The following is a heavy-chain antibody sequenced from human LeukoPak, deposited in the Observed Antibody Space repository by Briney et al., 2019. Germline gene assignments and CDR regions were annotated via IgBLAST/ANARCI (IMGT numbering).Heavy chain of an antibody. CDR1: GFIFSSYW. V-gene: IGHV3-7*01. CDR2: IKQDGSEK. CDR3: ANDQRLGRRGYRGYDYFDF. Sequence: GGSLRLSGAASGFIFSSYWMSWVRQAPGKGLEWVANIKQDGSEKYYVDSVKGRFTISRDNAKNSLYLQMNNLRTEDTAIYYCANDQRLGRRGYRGYDYFDFWGQGILVTVSS. J-gene: IGHJ4*02. D-gene: IGHD5-12*01.